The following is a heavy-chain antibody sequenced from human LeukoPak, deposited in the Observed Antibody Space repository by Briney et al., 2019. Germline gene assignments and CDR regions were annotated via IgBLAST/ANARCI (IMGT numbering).Heavy chain of an antibody. D-gene: IGHD2-2*01. CDR3: ARDSLGCSSTSCSDY. Sequence: GGSLRLSCAASGFTFSSYSMNWVRQAPGKGLEWVSSISSSGSYIYYADSVKGRFTISRDNAKSSLYLQMNSLRAEDTAVYYCARDSLGCSSTSCSDYWGQGTLVTVSS. J-gene: IGHJ4*02. CDR1: GFTFSSYS. V-gene: IGHV3-21*01. CDR2: ISSSGSYI.